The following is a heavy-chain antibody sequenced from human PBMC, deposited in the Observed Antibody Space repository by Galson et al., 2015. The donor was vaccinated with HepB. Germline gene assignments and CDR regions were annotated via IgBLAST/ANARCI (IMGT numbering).Heavy chain of an antibody. CDR3: VRSGDLSGYSSR. D-gene: IGHD5-12*01. V-gene: IGHV1-2*06. J-gene: IGHJ4*02. Sequence: SVKVSCKASGYTFTGYYIHWVRQAPGQGLEWMGRINPKNGGVNYVQKFQGRLTMTRDTSINTVYMELSGLRSDDTAIYYCVRSGDLSGYSSRWGQGTLVTVSS. CDR2: INPKNGGV. CDR1: GYTFTGYY.